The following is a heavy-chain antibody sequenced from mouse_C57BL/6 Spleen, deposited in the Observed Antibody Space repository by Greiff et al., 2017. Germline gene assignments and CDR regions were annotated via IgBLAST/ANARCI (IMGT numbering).Heavy chain of an antibody. CDR2: INPNNGGT. V-gene: IGHV1-22*01. D-gene: IGHD1-1*01. J-gene: IGHJ4*01. CDR1: GYTFTDYN. Sequence: EVQLQQSGPELVKPGASVTMSCKASGYTFTDYNMHWVKQSHGKSLEWIGYINPNNGGTSYNQKFKGKATLTVNKSSSTAYMELRSLTSEASAVYYCARGGWLTRKCDYAMDYWGQGTSVTVSS. CDR3: ARGGWLTRKCDYAMDY.